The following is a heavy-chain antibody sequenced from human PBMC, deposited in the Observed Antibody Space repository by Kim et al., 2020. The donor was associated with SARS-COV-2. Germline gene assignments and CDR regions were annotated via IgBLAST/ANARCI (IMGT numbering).Heavy chain of an antibody. Sequence: GGSLRLSCAASGFTFSSYAMYWVRQAPGKGLDWVAGISFDGSQKHYADSVKGRFTISRDRSKNTMYVHMDSLRPDDTAFYYCARRLYYHAGIYYPFDFWGQGTLVTVSS. J-gene: IGHJ4*02. CDR1: GFTFSSYA. D-gene: IGHD1-26*01. CDR2: ISFDGSQK. V-gene: IGHV3-30*04. CDR3: ARRLYYHAGIYYPFDF.